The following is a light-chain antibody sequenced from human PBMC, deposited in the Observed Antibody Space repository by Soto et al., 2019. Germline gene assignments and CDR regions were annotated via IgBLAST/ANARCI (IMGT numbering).Light chain of an antibody. V-gene: IGLV2-14*01. CDR1: SSDIGAYDY. CDR3: FSFTTTRTDV. CDR2: EVN. J-gene: IGLJ1*01. Sequence: QSALAQPASLSGSPGQSITISCTGTSSDIGAYDYVSWFQQHPGKAPKLMISEVNNRPSGVSNRFSGSKSGNTAYLTISGLQVEDEAEYFCFSFTTTRTDVFGTATKVTVL.